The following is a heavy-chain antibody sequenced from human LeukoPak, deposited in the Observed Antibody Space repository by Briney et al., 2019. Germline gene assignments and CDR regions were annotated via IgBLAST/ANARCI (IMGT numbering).Heavy chain of an antibody. CDR3: ARAGFYYDSSGYEYYFDY. D-gene: IGHD3-22*01. CDR1: GGSFSGYY. Sequence: PSETLSLTCAVYGGSFSGYYWSWIRQPPGKGLEWIGEINHSGSTNYNPSLKSRVTISVDTSKNQFSLKLSSVTAADTAVYYCARAGFYYDSSGYEYYFDYWGQGTLVTVSS. J-gene: IGHJ4*02. V-gene: IGHV4-34*01. CDR2: INHSGST.